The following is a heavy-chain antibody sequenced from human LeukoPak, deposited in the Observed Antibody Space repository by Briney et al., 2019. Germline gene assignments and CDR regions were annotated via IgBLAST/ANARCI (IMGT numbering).Heavy chain of an antibody. V-gene: IGHV4-30-4*08. CDR3: TRGETYSSSWYNY. CDR1: GDSISSSSYY. Sequence: PSETLSLTCTVSGDSISSSSYYWGWIRQPPGKGLEWIGYIYYSGSTYYNPSLKSRVTISVDTSKNQFSLKLSSVTAADTAVYYCTRGETYSSSWYNYWGQGTLVTVSS. CDR2: IYYSGST. J-gene: IGHJ4*02. D-gene: IGHD6-13*01.